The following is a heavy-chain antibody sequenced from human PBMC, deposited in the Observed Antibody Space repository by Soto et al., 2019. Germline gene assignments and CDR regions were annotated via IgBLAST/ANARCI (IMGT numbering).Heavy chain of an antibody. V-gene: IGHV3-7*01. Sequence: EVQLVESGGGLVQPGGSLRLSCAASGFTFSSYWMSWVRPAPGKGLEWVANIKQDGSEKYYVDSVKGRFTISRDNAKNSLYLQMNSLRAEDTAVYYCARDQDDSSGYYPTLFDYWGQGTLVTVSS. CDR2: IKQDGSEK. D-gene: IGHD3-22*01. CDR3: ARDQDDSSGYYPTLFDY. J-gene: IGHJ4*02. CDR1: GFTFSSYW.